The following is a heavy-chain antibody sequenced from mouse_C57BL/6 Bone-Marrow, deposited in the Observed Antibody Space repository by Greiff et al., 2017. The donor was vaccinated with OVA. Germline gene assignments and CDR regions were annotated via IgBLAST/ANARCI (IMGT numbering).Heavy chain of an antibody. J-gene: IGHJ4*01. CDR3: ARGSSYGYYAMDY. Sequence: QVQLKESGAELVKPGASVKMSCKASGYTFTTYPIEWMKQNHGKSLEWIGNFHPYNDDTKYNEKFKGKATLTVEKSSSTVYLELSRLTSDDSAVYYCARGSSYGYYAMDYWGQGTSVTVSS. CDR2: FHPYNDDT. V-gene: IGHV1-47*01. D-gene: IGHD1-1*01. CDR1: GYTFTTYP.